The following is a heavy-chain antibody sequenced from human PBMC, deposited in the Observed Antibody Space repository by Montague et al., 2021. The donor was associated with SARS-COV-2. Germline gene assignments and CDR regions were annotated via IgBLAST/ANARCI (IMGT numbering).Heavy chain of an antibody. Sequence: PALVKPTQTLTLTCTFSGFSLSTSAMCVSWFRQPPGKALEWLALIDWDDDKYYSTSLKTRLIISKDTSKNQVVLTMTNMDPVDTATYYCARIRDYDILTGSYSGFDYWGQGTLVTVSS. CDR3: ARIRDYDILTGSYSGFDY. V-gene: IGHV2-70*01. D-gene: IGHD3-9*01. CDR2: IDWDDDK. J-gene: IGHJ4*02. CDR1: GFSLSTSAMC.